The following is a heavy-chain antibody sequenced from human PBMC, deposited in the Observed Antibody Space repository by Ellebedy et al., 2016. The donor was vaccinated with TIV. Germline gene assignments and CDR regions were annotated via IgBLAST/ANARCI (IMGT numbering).Heavy chain of an antibody. CDR3: AKGVGSIDY. V-gene: IGHV3-23*01. CDR2: IGGSGSTT. D-gene: IGHD1-26*01. CDR1: GFTFASYG. J-gene: IGHJ4*02. Sequence: GESLKISXAASGFTFASYGMHWVRQAPGKGPEWVSAIGGSGSTTYYADYVKGRFTISRDNSKNTLYVQMNTLRAEDTAVYYCAKGVGSIDYWGQGTLVTVSS.